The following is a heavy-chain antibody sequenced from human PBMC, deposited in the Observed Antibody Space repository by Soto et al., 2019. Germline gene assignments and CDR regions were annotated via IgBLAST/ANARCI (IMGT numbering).Heavy chain of an antibody. D-gene: IGHD6-19*01. CDR3: ARDAQPKGVAADGSSDY. Sequence: QVQLVQSGPEVKNPGASVKVSCKASGYTFKNYGIKWVRQAPGQGLEWVGWITTYNGNRHSAEKFQGRVTMTTDTSXSXXYMELRSLTSDDTGVYYCARDAQPKGVAADGSSDYWGQGTLVTVSS. CDR2: ITTYNGNR. CDR1: GYTFKNYG. J-gene: IGHJ4*02. V-gene: IGHV1-18*01.